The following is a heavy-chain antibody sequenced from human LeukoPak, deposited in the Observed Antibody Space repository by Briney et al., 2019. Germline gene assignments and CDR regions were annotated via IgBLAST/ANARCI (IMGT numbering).Heavy chain of an antibody. V-gene: IGHV1-2*02. CDR2: INPNSGGT. J-gene: IGHJ4*02. Sequence: KPGASVKVSCKASGYTFTDYYIHWVRQAPGQGLEWMGWINPNSGGTNYAQKFQGRVTMTRDTSISTAYMEVTRLRSDDTAVYYCARGTHVYSITWCPFDYWGQGTLVTVSS. CDR3: ARGTHVYSITWCPFDY. D-gene: IGHD6-13*01. CDR1: GYTFTDYY.